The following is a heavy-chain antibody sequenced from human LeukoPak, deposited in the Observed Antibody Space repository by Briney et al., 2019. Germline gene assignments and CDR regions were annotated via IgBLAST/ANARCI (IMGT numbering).Heavy chain of an antibody. J-gene: IGHJ6*02. D-gene: IGHD2-15*01. CDR1: GFTFSSYG. Sequence: QSGGSLRLSCAASGFTFSSYGMHWVRQAPGKGLEWVAVISYDGSNKYYADSVKGRFTISRDNSKNTLYLQMNSLRAEDTAVYYCARDSGIVKGSWYTVIYYYGMDVWGQGTTVTVSS. V-gene: IGHV3-30*03. CDR2: ISYDGSNK. CDR3: ARDSGIVKGSWYTVIYYYGMDV.